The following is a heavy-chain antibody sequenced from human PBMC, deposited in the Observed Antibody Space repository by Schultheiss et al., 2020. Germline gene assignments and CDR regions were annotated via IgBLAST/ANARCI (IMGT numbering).Heavy chain of an antibody. D-gene: IGHD1-26*01. J-gene: IGHJ6*03. Sequence: SETLSLTCTVSGGSISSSSYYWSWIRQPPGKGLEWIGEINHSGSTNYNPSLKSRVTISVDTSKNQFSLKLSSVTAADTAVYYCARIIVSGSYYEGRYYYYYMDVWGKGTTVTVSS. CDR1: GGSISSSSYY. CDR2: INHSGST. V-gene: IGHV4-39*07. CDR3: ARIIVSGSYYEGRYYYYYMDV.